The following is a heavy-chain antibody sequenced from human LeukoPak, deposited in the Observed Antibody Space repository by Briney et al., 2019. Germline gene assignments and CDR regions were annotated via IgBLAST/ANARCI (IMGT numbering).Heavy chain of an antibody. D-gene: IGHD5-24*01. CDR1: GGSISSDDYC. Sequence: SQTLSLTCSVSGGSISSDDYCWNWIRQHPGKGLEWIGYIYYSGSTYYNPSLKSRVALSVDTSKNQFSLKLSSLIAADTAVYYCAKSREEIRGLDAFDIWGQGTMVTVSS. CDR2: IYYSGST. J-gene: IGHJ3*02. V-gene: IGHV4-31*03. CDR3: AKSREEIRGLDAFDI.